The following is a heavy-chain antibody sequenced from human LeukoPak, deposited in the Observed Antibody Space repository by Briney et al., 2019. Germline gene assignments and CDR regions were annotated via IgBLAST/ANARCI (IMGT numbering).Heavy chain of an antibody. V-gene: IGHV5-51*01. CDR1: GSIFTNYR. D-gene: IGHD1-1*01. CDR3: ARRRTRRLDAFDP. CDR2: IYPGDSDT. J-gene: IGHJ5*02. Sequence: EEPLQICCMGSGSIFTNYRICCVRQMPGKGLEWMGTIYPGDSDTKYSPSFQGPVTISADKSLSTAYLQWSSLKASDTAMYYCARRRTRRLDAFDPWGQRTLVTVSS.